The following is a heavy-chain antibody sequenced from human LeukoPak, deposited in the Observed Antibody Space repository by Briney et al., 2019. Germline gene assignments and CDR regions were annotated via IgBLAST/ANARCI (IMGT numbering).Heavy chain of an antibody. J-gene: IGHJ4*02. CDR1: GFNVSPNY. CDR2: IYSGGYT. D-gene: IGHD5-12*01. V-gene: IGHV3-66*01. Sequence: GGSLRLSCAASGFNVSPNYMSWVRQAPGKGLEWVSLIYSGGYTFYADSVKGRFTISRDNSNNTLYLQMNSLRVEDTAVYYCARVLFGASGYVYGEGQFGYWGQGTLVTVSS. CDR3: ARVLFGASGYVYGEGQFGY.